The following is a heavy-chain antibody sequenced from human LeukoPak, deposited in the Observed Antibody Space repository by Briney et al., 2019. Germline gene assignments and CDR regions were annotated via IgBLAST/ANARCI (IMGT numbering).Heavy chain of an antibody. CDR2: IYYSGST. V-gene: IGHV4-39*07. Sequence: ASETLSLTCTVSGGSISSSSYYWGWIRQPPGKGLEWIGSIYYSGSTYYNPSLKSRVTISVDTSKNQFSLKLSSVTAADTAVYYCARVSGYDWESFYDYWGQGTLVTVSS. D-gene: IGHD5-12*01. J-gene: IGHJ4*02. CDR1: GGSISSSSYY. CDR3: ARVSGYDWESFYDY.